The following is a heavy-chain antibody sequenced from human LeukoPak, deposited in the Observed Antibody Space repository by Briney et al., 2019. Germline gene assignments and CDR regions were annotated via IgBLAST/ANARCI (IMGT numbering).Heavy chain of an antibody. CDR1: GFTFSSYS. J-gene: IGHJ4*02. V-gene: IGHV3-21*01. CDR3: ARELLNGDYERPFDY. CDR2: IGSSSSYI. D-gene: IGHD4-17*01. Sequence: GGSLRLSCAASGFTFSSYSMNWVRQAPGKGLEWVSSIGSSSSYIYYADSVKGRFTISRDNAKNSLYLQMNSLRAEDTAVYYCARELLNGDYERPFDYWGQGTLVTVSS.